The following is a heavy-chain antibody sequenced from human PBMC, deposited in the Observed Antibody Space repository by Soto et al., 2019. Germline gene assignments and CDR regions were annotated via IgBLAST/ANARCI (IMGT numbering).Heavy chain of an antibody. Sequence: LRLSCVGSGFTFGSFEMNWVRQTPGKGLDWLSYIGRSGETIYYADSVKGRFTISRDNAKSSLFLQMNGLRDEDTGIYYCARDSRGGADRRPPFYDCGRGTLVSVS. J-gene: IGHJ4*02. CDR3: ARDSRGGADRRPPFYD. D-gene: IGHD6-6*01. CDR2: IGRSGETI. CDR1: GFTFGSFE. V-gene: IGHV3-48*03.